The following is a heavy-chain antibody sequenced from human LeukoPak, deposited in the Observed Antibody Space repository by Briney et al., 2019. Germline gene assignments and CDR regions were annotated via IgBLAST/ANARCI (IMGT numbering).Heavy chain of an antibody. D-gene: IGHD4-11*01. CDR1: GYIFTSYG. CDR2: ISPYNDDT. V-gene: IGHV1-18*01. CDR3: ARVEPDYNNLIDY. Sequence: ASVKVSCKTSGYIFTSYGVSWVRQAPGQGLDWMGWISPYNDDTDYPRDLQGRVILTTDSSTSTAYMELTSLRSDDTAVYYCARVEPDYNNLIDYWGQGTLVTVSS. J-gene: IGHJ4*02.